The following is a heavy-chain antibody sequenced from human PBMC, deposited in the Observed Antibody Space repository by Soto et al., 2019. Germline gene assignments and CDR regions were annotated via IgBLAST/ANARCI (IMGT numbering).Heavy chain of an antibody. CDR3: TTDLTFFVPDLGPAFDI. CDR2: IKSKTDGGTT. J-gene: IGHJ3*02. Sequence: GGSLRLSCAASGFTFSNAWMSWVRQAPGKGLEWVGRIKSKTDGGTTDYAAPVKGRFTISRDDSKNTLYLQMNSLKTEDTAVYYCTTDLTFFVPDLGPAFDIWGQGTMVTV. V-gene: IGHV3-15*01. CDR1: GFTFSNAW. D-gene: IGHD3-3*02.